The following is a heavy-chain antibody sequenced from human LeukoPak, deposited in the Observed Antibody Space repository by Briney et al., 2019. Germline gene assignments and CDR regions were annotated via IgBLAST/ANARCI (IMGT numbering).Heavy chain of an antibody. CDR1: GGSISSSSYY. J-gene: IGHJ3*02. Sequence: SETLSLTCTVSGGSISSSSYYWGWIRQPPGKGLEWIGSIYYSGSTYYNPSLKSRVTISVDTSKNQFSLKLSSVTAADTAVYYCARGAAAYYYDSSGYFRDAFDIWGQGTMVTVSS. CDR2: IYYSGST. CDR3: ARGAAAYYYDSSGYFRDAFDI. V-gene: IGHV4-39*07. D-gene: IGHD3-22*01.